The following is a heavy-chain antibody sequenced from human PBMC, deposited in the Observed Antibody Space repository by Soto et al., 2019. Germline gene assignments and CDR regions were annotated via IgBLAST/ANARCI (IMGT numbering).Heavy chain of an antibody. J-gene: IGHJ3*02. CDR3: AKACSSTSCLDAFDI. CDR1: GFTFDDYA. Sequence: EVQLVESGGGLVQPGRSLRLSCAASGFTFDDYAMHWVRQAPGKGLEWVSGISWNSGSIGYADSVKGRFTISRDNAKNSLYLQMDSLRAEDTALYYFAKACSSTSCLDAFDIWGQGTMVTVSS. D-gene: IGHD2-2*01. V-gene: IGHV3-9*01. CDR2: ISWNSGSI.